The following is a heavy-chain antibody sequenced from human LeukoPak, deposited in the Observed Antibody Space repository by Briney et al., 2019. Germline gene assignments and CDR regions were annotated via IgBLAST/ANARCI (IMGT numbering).Heavy chain of an antibody. J-gene: IGHJ6*02. V-gene: IGHV3-30-3*01. Sequence: GGSLRLSCAASGFTFSSYAMHWVRQAPGKGLEWVAVISYDGSNKYYADSVKGRFTISRDNSKNTLYLQMNSLRAEDTAVYYCARTGYCSGGSCSFGGMDVWGQGTTVTVSS. CDR1: GFTFSSYA. CDR3: ARTGYCSGGSCSFGGMDV. CDR2: ISYDGSNK. D-gene: IGHD2-15*01.